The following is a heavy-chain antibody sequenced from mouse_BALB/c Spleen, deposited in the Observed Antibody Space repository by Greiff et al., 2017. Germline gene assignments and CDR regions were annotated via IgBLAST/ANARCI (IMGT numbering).Heavy chain of an antibody. J-gene: IGHJ4*01. CDR1: GYTFTSYW. CDR2: IYPGSGST. CDR3: TRSYDDAMDY. D-gene: IGHD2-14*01. Sequence: LQQPGSELVRPGASVKLSCKASGYTFTSYWMHWVKQRHGQGLEWIGNIYPGSGSTNYDEKFKSKGTLTVDTSSSTAYMHLSSLTSEDSAVYYCTRSYDDAMDYWGQGTSVTVSS. V-gene: IGHV1S22*01.